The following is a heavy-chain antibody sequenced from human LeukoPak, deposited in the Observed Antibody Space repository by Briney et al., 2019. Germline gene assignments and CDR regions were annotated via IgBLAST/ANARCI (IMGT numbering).Heavy chain of an antibody. D-gene: IGHD4-17*01. V-gene: IGHV4-39*01. Sequence: SETLSLTCAVSGGSISSNSYYWGWIRQPPGKGLEWIGSIYYSGSTYYNPSLKSRVTISVDTSKNQFSLKLSSVTAADTAVYYCAKGGDYPNGALFFYWGQGTLVTVSS. J-gene: IGHJ4*02. CDR3: AKGGDYPNGALFFY. CDR1: GGSISSNSYY. CDR2: IYYSGST.